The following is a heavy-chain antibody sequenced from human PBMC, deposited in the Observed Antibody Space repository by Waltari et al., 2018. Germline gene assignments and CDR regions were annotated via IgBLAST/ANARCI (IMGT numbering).Heavy chain of an antibody. V-gene: IGHV3-21*01. CDR2: ISSSSSYI. Sequence: EVQLVESGGGLVKPGGSLRLSCAASGFTFSSYSMNWVRQAPGKGLAWVSSISSSSSYIYYADSVKGRFTISRDNAKNSLYLQMNSLRAEDTAVYYCARDLSVRTVTTPYYYYYYGMDVWGQGTTVTVSS. CDR1: GFTFSSYS. J-gene: IGHJ6*02. D-gene: IGHD4-17*01. CDR3: ARDLSVRTVTTPYYYYYYGMDV.